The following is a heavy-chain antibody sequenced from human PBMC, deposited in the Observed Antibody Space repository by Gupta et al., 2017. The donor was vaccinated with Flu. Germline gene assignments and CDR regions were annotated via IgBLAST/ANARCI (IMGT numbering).Heavy chain of an antibody. V-gene: IGHV3-33*01. D-gene: IGHD4-23*01. Sequence: QVQLVESGGGVVQPGRSLRLSCAASGFTFSSYGMHWVRQAPGKGLEWVAVIWYDGSNKYYADSVKGRFTISRDNSKNTLYLQMNSLRAEDTAVYYCAREHDGGNSFRYFDLWGRGTLVTVSS. CDR3: AREHDGGNSFRYFDL. CDR1: GFTFSSYG. CDR2: IWYDGSNK. J-gene: IGHJ2*01.